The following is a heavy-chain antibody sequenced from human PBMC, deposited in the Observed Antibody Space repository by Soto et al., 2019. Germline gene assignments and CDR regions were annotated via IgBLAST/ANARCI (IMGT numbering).Heavy chain of an antibody. Sequence: ASVKVSCKASGYTFTSYGISWVRQAPGQGLEWMGWISAYNGNTNYAQKLQGRVTMTTDTSTSTAYMELRSLRSDDTAVYYCARLEGYSYGYGGDAFDYWGQGTLVTVSS. J-gene: IGHJ4*02. V-gene: IGHV1-18*01. CDR3: ARLEGYSYGYGGDAFDY. D-gene: IGHD5-18*01. CDR1: GYTFTSYG. CDR2: ISAYNGNT.